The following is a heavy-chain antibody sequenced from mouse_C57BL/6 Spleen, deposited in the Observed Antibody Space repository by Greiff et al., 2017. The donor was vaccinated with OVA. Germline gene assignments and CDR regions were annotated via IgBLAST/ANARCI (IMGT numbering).Heavy chain of an antibody. CDR3: ARGDYGSFFAY. CDR2: ISSGRGTI. V-gene: IGHV5-17*01. CDR1: GFTFSDYG. J-gene: IGHJ3*01. Sequence: EVQVVESGGGLVKPGGSLKLSCAASGFTFSDYGMHWVRQAPEKGLGWVAYISSGRGTIYYADTVKGRFTISRDNAKNTLFLQMTSLRSEDTAMYYCARGDYGSFFAYWGQGTLVTVSA. D-gene: IGHD1-1*01.